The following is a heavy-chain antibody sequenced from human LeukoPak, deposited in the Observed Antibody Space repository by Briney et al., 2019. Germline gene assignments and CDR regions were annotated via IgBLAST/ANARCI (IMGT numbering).Heavy chain of an antibody. D-gene: IGHD5-12*01. Sequence: PGGSLRLSCAASGFTFSSYAMSWVRQAPGKGLEWVSAISGSGGSTYYADSVKGRFTITRDNSKNTLYLQMNSLRAEDTAVYYCAKDGYDFRAPFDYWGQGTLVTVSS. CDR2: ISGSGGST. CDR1: GFTFSSYA. CDR3: AKDGYDFRAPFDY. V-gene: IGHV3-23*01. J-gene: IGHJ4*02.